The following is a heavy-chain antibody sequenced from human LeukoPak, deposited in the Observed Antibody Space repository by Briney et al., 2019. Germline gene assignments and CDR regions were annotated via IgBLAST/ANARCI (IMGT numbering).Heavy chain of an antibody. Sequence: GGSLRLSCAASGFTVSSNYMSWVRQAPGEGLEWVSVIYSCGSTYYADYVKGRFTISRDNYKTTMYLQKNSLRAEDTAVYYCARGDCSGGSCYPRGCAFDIWGQGTMVTVSS. CDR1: GFTVSSNY. D-gene: IGHD2-15*01. V-gene: IGHV3-66*03. CDR3: ARGDCSGGSCYPRGCAFDI. J-gene: IGHJ3*02. CDR2: IYSCGST.